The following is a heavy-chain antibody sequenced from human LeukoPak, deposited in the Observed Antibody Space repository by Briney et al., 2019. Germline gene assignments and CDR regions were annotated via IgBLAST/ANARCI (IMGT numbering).Heavy chain of an antibody. D-gene: IGHD3-10*01. Sequence: SETLSLTCAVYGGSFSGYYWSWIRQPPGKGLEWIGEINHSGSTNYNPSLKSRVTISVDTSKNQFSLKLSSVTAADTAVYYCARGLYHYGSGSYRGIYYFDYWGQGTLVTVSS. V-gene: IGHV4-34*01. J-gene: IGHJ4*02. CDR3: ARGLYHYGSGSYRGIYYFDY. CDR2: INHSGST. CDR1: GGSFSGYY.